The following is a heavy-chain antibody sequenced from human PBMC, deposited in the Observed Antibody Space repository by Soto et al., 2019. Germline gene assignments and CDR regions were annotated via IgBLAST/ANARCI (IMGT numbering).Heavy chain of an antibody. CDR1: GGTFNNYA. CDR2: IIPLLYTP. CDR3: AIGHSYGHFDI. D-gene: IGHD3-16*01. Sequence: QVQLVQYGAEVKNPGSSVKVSCKAPGGTFNNYAVNWVRQAPGQGLEWMGGIIPLLYTPAYARKFEDRVTIIAAESTSMAYMDLAGLRSDDTAMYYCAIGHSYGHFDIWGQGTMVTVSS. V-gene: IGHV1-69*01. J-gene: IGHJ4*02.